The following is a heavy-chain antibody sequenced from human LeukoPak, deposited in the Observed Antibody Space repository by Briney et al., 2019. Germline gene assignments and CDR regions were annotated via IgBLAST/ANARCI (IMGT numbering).Heavy chain of an antibody. CDR1: GYTFTNYA. J-gene: IGHJ4*02. CDR3: ARDKYQLPYEIDY. V-gene: IGHV7-4-1*02. CDR2: INTNTGNP. D-gene: IGHD2-2*01. Sequence: ASVKVSCKASGYTFTNYAMNWVRQAPGQGLEWMGWINTNTGNPTYAQGFTGRFVFSLDTSVSTAYLQISSLRAEDTALYYCARDKYQLPYEIDYWGQGTLVTVSS.